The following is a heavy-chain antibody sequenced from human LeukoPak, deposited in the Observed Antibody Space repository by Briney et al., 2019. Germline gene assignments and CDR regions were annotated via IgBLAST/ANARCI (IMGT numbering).Heavy chain of an antibody. Sequence: ASVKVSCKASGYTFTGYYMHWVRQAPGQGLEWMGWINPNSGGTNYAQKFQGGVTMTRDTSISTVYMELTSLTSDDTAVYYCARGVATPGAKFFDYWGQGTLVTVSS. CDR3: ARGVATPGAKFFDY. V-gene: IGHV1-2*02. CDR1: GYTFTGYY. D-gene: IGHD6-13*01. J-gene: IGHJ4*02. CDR2: INPNSGGT.